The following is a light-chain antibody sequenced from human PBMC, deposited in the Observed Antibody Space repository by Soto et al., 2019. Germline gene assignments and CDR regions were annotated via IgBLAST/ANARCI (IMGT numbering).Light chain of an antibody. Sequence: EIVLTQSPVTLSLSPGERATLSCRASQSVSRYLAWYQQKPGQAPRLLVHAASNWATGIPARFSGSGSGTAFTLSISSLEHGDFAVYYCQQRYIALTFGGGTKVDMK. J-gene: IGKJ4*02. V-gene: IGKV3-11*01. CDR2: AAS. CDR1: QSVSRY. CDR3: QQRYIALT.